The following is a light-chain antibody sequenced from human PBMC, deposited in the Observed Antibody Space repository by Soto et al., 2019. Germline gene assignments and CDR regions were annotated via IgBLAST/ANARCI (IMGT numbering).Light chain of an antibody. CDR1: SSDVGGYNL. J-gene: IGLJ3*02. CDR2: EAN. CDR3: CSFASGATFV. Sequence: QSALTQPASVSGSPGQSITISCTGTSSDVGGYNLVSWYQQHPGKAPKLIIYEANKRPSGVSDRFSASRSGNTASLTISSLHPEDEADYSCCSFASGATFVFGGGTKVTVL. V-gene: IGLV2-23*02.